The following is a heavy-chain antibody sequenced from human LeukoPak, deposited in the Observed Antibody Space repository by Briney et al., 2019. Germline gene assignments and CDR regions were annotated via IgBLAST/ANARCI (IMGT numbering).Heavy chain of an antibody. V-gene: IGHV4-59*01. CDR3: ARNTMVTRGPSWYYYGMDV. J-gene: IGHJ6*02. Sequence: SETLSLTCAVSGASISSFSWSWIRQPPGKGLEWIGYIYSSGNTKYNPSLKSRVTISVDTSKNQFSLKLSSVTAADTAVYYCARNTMVTRGPSWYYYGMDVWGQGTTVTVSS. CDR1: GASISSFS. CDR2: IYSSGNT. D-gene: IGHD3-10*01.